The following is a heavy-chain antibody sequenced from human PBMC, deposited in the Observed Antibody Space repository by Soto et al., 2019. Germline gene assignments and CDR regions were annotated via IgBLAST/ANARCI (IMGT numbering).Heavy chain of an antibody. CDR2: ISHSGST. D-gene: IGHD3-10*01. V-gene: IGHV4-34*01. J-gene: IGHJ4*02. Sequence: SETLSLTCAVYGGSFSGYYWSWIRQPPGKGLEWIGEISHSGSTNYNPSLKSRVTISVDTSKNQFSLKLSSVTAADTAVYYCARDGSYYYGSGSYPKFDYWGQGTLVTVSS. CDR1: GGSFSGYY. CDR3: ARDGSYYYGSGSYPKFDY.